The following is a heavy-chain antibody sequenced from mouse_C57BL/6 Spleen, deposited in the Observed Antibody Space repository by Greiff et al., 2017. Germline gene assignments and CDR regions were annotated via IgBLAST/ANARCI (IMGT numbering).Heavy chain of an antibody. Sequence: DVHLVESGGGLVKPGGSLKLSCAASGFTFSSYAMSWVRQTPEKRLEWVATISDGGSYTYYPDNVKGRVTISRDNAKNNLYLQMSHLKSEDTAMYYCASCDGYYVAMDYWGQGTSVTVSS. D-gene: IGHD2-3*01. CDR2: ISDGGSYT. CDR3: ASCDGYYVAMDY. J-gene: IGHJ4*01. CDR1: GFTFSSYA. V-gene: IGHV5-4*01.